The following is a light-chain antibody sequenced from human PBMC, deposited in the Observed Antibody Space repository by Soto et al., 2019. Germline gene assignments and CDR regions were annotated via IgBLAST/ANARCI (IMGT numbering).Light chain of an antibody. J-gene: IGKJ4*01. CDR2: GAS. CDR3: QQYKNWPLT. CDR1: QSVSSN. Sequence: EIVMTQSPVTLSVSPGERATLSCRASQSVSSNFAWYQQKPGRAPRLLIYGASTRATGIPARFSGSGSGTEFTLTISSLQSEDFAVYYCQQYKNWPLTFGGGTKVEIK. V-gene: IGKV3-15*01.